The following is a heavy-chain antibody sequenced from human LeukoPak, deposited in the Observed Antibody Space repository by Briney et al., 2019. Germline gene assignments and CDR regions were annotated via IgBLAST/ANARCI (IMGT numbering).Heavy chain of an antibody. D-gene: IGHD1-26*01. J-gene: IGHJ4*02. CDR1: GGSFSGYY. Sequence: SETLSLTCAVYGGSFSGYYWSWIRQPPGKGLEWIGYIHYSGSTNYNPSLKSRVTISVDTSKNQFSLKLSSVTAADTAVYYCARSRGSEYSGSYILGYWGQGTLVTVSS. CDR2: IHYSGST. V-gene: IGHV4-59*01. CDR3: ARSRGSEYSGSYILGY.